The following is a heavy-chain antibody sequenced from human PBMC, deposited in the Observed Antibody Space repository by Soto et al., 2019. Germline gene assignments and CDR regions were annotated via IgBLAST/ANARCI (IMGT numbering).Heavy chain of an antibody. J-gene: IGHJ6*02. D-gene: IGHD6-6*01. V-gene: IGHV1-69*13. CDR1: GGTFSSYA. Sequence: ASVKVSCKASGGTFSSYAISWVRQAPGQGLEWMGGIIPIFGTANYAQKFQGRVTITADESTSTAYMELSSLRSEDTAVYYCAGETSIAARLPAYYYGMDVWGQGTTVTVSS. CDR2: IIPIFGTA. CDR3: AGETSIAARLPAYYYGMDV.